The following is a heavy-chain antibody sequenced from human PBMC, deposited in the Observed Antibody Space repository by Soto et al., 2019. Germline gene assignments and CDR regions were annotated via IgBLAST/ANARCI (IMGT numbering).Heavy chain of an antibody. CDR3: ARVGGFGATTIDY. CDR2: IYYSGST. CDR1: GGXISSYY. D-gene: IGHD3-10*01. J-gene: IGHJ4*02. V-gene: IGHV4-30-4*01. Sequence: SETLSLTCTVSGGXISSYYWSWIRQSPGKALEWIGYIYYSGSTYYNPSLKSRVTISVDTSKNQFSLKLSSVTAADTAVYYCARVGGFGATTIDYWGQGTLVTVS.